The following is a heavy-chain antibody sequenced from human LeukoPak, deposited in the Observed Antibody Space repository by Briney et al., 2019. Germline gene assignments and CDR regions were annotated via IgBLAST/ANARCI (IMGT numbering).Heavy chain of an antibody. D-gene: IGHD4-17*01. CDR1: GGSISSYY. J-gene: IGHJ5*02. CDR3: ARGYYGDYFNWFDP. Sequence: SETLSRTCTVSGGSISSYYWSWIRQPPGKGLEWIGYIYYSGSTNYNPSLKSRVTISVDTSKNQFSLKLSSVTAADTAVYYCARGYYGDYFNWFDPWGQGTLVTVSS. V-gene: IGHV4-59*01. CDR2: IYYSGST.